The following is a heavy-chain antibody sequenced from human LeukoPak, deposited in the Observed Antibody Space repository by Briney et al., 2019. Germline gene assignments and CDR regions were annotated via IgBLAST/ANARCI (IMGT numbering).Heavy chain of an antibody. J-gene: IGHJ4*02. CDR2: IIPIFGTA. V-gene: IGHV1-69*01. CDR1: GGTFTSIL. CDR3: ASWNSRRGGDSL. Sequence: GSSVKVSCKASGGTFTSILTSGLGRALGKGFGGMGGIIPIFGTANYAQKFQGRVTITADESTSTAYMELSSLRSEDTAVYYCASWNSRRGGDSLWGQGTLVTVSS. D-gene: IGHD2-21*01.